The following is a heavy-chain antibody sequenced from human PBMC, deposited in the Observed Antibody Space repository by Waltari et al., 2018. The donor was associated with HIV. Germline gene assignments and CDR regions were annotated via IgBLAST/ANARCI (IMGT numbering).Heavy chain of an antibody. CDR2: ITGSGNTI. CDR3: ARDRPRGAALFYYGMDV. CDR1: GFTFSDYY. D-gene: IGHD6-13*01. J-gene: IGHJ6*02. V-gene: IGHV3-11*01. Sequence: QVHLVESGGGLVKPGGSLRLSCAASGFTFSDYYMTWLRQAPGKGLEWVSYITGSGNTIYYGDSVKGRFTISRDNAKNSLFLQMNSLRAEDTAVYYCARDRPRGAALFYYGMDVWGQGTTVTVSS.